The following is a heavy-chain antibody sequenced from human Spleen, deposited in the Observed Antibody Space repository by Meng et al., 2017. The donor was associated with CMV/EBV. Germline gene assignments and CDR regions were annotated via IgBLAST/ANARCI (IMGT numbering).Heavy chain of an antibody. CDR1: GCTFTGYY. D-gene: IGHD3-16*01. J-gene: IGHJ6*02. CDR3: ARVYDSFYYYGMDV. CDR2: INPNSGGT. Sequence: ASVKVSCKASGCTFTGYYMHWVRQAPGQGLEWMGWINPNSGGTNYAQKFQGRVTMTRDTSISTAYMELSRLRSDDTAVYYCARVYDSFYYYGMDVWGQGTTVTVSS. V-gene: IGHV1-2*02.